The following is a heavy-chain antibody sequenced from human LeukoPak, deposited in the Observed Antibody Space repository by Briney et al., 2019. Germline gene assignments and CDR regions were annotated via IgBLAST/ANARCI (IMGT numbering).Heavy chain of an antibody. J-gene: IGHJ4*02. D-gene: IGHD3-9*01. CDR1: GGSFSGYY. V-gene: IGHV4-34*01. CDR3: ARVINYDILTGYSQTYYFDY. Sequence: SETLSLTCAVYGGSFSGYYWSWIRQPPGKGLEWIGEINHSGSTNYNPSLKSRVTISVDTSKNQFSLKLSSVTAADTAVYYCARVINYDILTGYSQTYYFDYWGQGTLVTVSS. CDR2: INHSGST.